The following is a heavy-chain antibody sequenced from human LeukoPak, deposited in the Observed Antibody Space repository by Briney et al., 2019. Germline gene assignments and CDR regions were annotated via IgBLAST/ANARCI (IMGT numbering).Heavy chain of an antibody. CDR2: IYSGGNT. D-gene: IGHD3-22*01. V-gene: IGHV3-53*01. CDR3: ARMYDSSGYAIDY. CDR1: GFTVSSNY. J-gene: IGHJ4*02. Sequence: GGSLRLSCAASGFTVSSNYMSWVRQAPGKGLEGVSVIYSGGNTYYADSVKGRFTISRDNSKNTLYLQMNSLRAEDTAVYYCARMYDSSGYAIDYWGQGTLVTVSS.